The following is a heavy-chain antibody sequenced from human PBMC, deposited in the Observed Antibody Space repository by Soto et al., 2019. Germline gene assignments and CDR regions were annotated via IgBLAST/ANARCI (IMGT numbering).Heavy chain of an antibody. J-gene: IGHJ5*02. D-gene: IGHD5-12*01. CDR1: GGSISSGGYY. V-gene: IGHV4-31*03. CDR2: IYYSGST. Sequence: SETLSLTCTVSGGSISSGGYYWSWIRQHPGKGLEWIGYIYYSGSTYYNPSLKSRVTISVDTSKNQFSLKLSSVTAADTAVYYCARGDGYNYESCFDPWGQGTLVTVSS. CDR3: ARGDGYNYESCFDP.